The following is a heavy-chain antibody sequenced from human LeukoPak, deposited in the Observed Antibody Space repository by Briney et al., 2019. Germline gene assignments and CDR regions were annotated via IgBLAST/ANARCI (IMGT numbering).Heavy chain of an antibody. J-gene: IGHJ3*02. CDR2: IRDDGNNI. Sequence: GGSLRLSCAASGFSFTSYAMHWVRQAPGKGLEWVAFIRDDGNNIHYADSVKGRFTISRDNSKNTLYLQMNSLRAEDTAVYYCAKEHGGSSWYEDAFDIWGQGTMVTVSS. CDR1: GFSFTSYA. D-gene: IGHD6-13*01. CDR3: AKEHGGSSWYEDAFDI. V-gene: IGHV3-30*02.